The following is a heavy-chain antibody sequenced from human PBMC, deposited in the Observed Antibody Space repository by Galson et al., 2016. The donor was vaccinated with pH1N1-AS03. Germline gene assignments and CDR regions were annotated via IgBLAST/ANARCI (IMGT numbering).Heavy chain of an antibody. D-gene: IGHD6-19*01. CDR2: ISHGGDLT. J-gene: IGHJ1*01. Sequence: ALRLSCAASGYPFSAYGMTWVRQSLDKGLEWVSSISHGGDLTYYAESVRGRFSVSRDNSRHTLYLQLSNLRAEDTALYYCANIPVAGSWYFHLWGQGTLVTVSS. V-gene: IGHV3-23*01. CDR1: GYPFSAYG. CDR3: ANIPVAGSWYFHL.